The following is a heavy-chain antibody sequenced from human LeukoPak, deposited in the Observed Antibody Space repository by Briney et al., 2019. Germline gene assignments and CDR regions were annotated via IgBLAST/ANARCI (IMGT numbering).Heavy chain of an antibody. CDR2: MNPNSGNT. V-gene: IGHV1-8*01. CDR1: GYTFTSYG. CDR3: ARVRMVRGSGKCYYYMDV. Sequence: ASVKVSCKASGYTFTSYGINWVRQATGQGLEWMGWMNPNSGNTGYAQKFQGRVTMTRNTSISTAYMELSSLRSEDTAVYYCARVRMVRGSGKCYYYMDVWGKGITVTVSS. D-gene: IGHD3-10*01. J-gene: IGHJ6*03.